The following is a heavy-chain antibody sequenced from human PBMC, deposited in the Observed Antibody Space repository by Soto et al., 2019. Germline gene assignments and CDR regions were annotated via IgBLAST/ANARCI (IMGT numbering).Heavy chain of an antibody. CDR3: ARHEGHDSGNLWFGKYYYGMDV. J-gene: IGHJ6*02. CDR1: GGSVNTNNYY. D-gene: IGHD3-10*01. CDR2: LHHSGST. V-gene: IGHV4-39*01. Sequence: SSETLSLTCTVSGGSVNTNNYYWAWIRQSPGEGLDWIASLHHSGSTYYTPSLKSRVTISVDTSKNQFSLKLTSVTAADTAVYFCARHEGHDSGNLWFGKYYYGMDVWGQGTTVTVSS.